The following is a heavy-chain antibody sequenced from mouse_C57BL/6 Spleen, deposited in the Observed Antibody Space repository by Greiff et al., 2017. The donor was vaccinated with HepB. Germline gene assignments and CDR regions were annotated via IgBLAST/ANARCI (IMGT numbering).Heavy chain of an antibody. CDR2: IDPETGGT. D-gene: IGHD3-3*01. CDR1: GYTFTDYE. V-gene: IGHV1-15*01. J-gene: IGHJ4*01. Sequence: QVQLKQSGAELVRPGASVTLSCKASGYTFTDYEMHWVKQTPVHGLEWIGAIDPETGGTAYNQKFKGKAILTADKSSSTAYMELRSLTSEDSAVYYCTRGGRDYAMDDWGQGTSVTVSS. CDR3: TRGGRDYAMDD.